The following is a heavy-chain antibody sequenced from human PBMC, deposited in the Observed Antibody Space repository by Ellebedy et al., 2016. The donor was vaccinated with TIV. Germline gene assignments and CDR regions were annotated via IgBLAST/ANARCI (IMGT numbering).Heavy chain of an antibody. CDR2: INDSGST. D-gene: IGHD4-17*01. CDR3: ARGTVTVPAKRVYFDH. V-gene: IGHV4-34*01. Sequence: SETLSLTXAVYVESFSGFYWSWIRQPPGSGLEWVGEINDSGSTKYNPSLKSRVTVSADKTKNQFSLKLTSVTAANTAVYYCARGTVTVPAKRVYFDHWGQGMLVTVSS. CDR1: VESFSGFY. J-gene: IGHJ4*02.